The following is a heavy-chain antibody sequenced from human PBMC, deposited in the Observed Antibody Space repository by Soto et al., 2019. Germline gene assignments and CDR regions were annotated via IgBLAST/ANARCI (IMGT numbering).Heavy chain of an antibody. CDR3: ARRRLLYYYDSSGYYQS. D-gene: IGHD3-22*01. J-gene: IGHJ4*02. CDR2: INHSGST. V-gene: IGHV4-34*01. Sequence: SETLSLTCAAYGGSFSGYYWSWIRQPPGKGLEWIGEINHSGSTNYNPSLKSRVTISVDTSKNQFSLKLSSVTAADTAVYYCARRRLLYYYDSSGYYQSWGQGTLVTVSS. CDR1: GGSFSGYY.